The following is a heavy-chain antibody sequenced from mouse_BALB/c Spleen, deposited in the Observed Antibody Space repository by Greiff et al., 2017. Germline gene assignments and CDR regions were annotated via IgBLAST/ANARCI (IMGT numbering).Heavy chain of an antibody. D-gene: IGHD1-1*01. Sequence: EVNLVESGGGLVKPGGSLKLSCAASGFTFSDYYMYWVRQTPEKRLEWVATISDGGSYTYYPDSVKGRFTISRDNAKNNLYLQMSSLKSEDTAMYYCARVAYGYAMDYWGQGTSVTVSS. CDR1: GFTFSDYY. CDR2: ISDGGSYT. V-gene: IGHV5-4*02. CDR3: ARVAYGYAMDY. J-gene: IGHJ4*01.